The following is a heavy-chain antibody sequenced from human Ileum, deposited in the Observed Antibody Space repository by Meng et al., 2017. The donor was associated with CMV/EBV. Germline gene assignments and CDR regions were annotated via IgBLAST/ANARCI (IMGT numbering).Heavy chain of an antibody. CDR2: IWYDGSNK. CDR3: AKDLEDSGSYQDNNWFDP. CDR1: GFTFSSYG. Sequence: GESLKISCAASGFTFSSYGMHWVRQAPGKGLEWVAVIWYDGSNKYYADSVKGRLTISRDNSKNTLYLQMNSLRAEDTAVYYCAKDLEDSGSYQDNNWFDPWGQGTLVTVSS. V-gene: IGHV3-33*06. J-gene: IGHJ5*02. D-gene: IGHD1-26*01.